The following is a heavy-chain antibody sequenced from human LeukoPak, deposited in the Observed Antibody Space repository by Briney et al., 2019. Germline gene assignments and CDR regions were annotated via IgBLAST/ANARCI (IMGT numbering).Heavy chain of an antibody. J-gene: IGHJ4*02. D-gene: IGHD4-17*01. V-gene: IGHV3-48*03. CDR1: RFTFSSYE. CDR3: VKTRYGDFDY. CDR2: ISTSASTI. Sequence: LSLTCAVSRFTFSSYEMNWVRQAPGKGLEWVSYISTSASTIYYADSVKGRFTISRDNAKNSLYLQMNGLRAEDTAVYYCVKTRYGDFDYWGQGALVTVSS.